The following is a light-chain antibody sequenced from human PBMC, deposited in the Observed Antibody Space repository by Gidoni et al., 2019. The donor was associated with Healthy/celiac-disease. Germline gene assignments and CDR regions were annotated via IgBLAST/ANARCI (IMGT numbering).Light chain of an antibody. Sequence: SYELTQPPSVSVSPGQTASLTCSGDKLGDKYACWYPQQPGQSPVLGIYQVSKRPSGIPERFSGSNSGNTATLPISGTQAMDEADYYCQAWDSSTVVFGGGTKLTVL. V-gene: IGLV3-1*01. J-gene: IGLJ2*01. CDR1: KLGDKY. CDR3: QAWDSSTVV. CDR2: QVS.